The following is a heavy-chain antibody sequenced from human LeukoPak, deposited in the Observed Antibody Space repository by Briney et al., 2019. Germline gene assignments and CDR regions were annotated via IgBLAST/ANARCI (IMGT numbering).Heavy chain of an antibody. CDR3: AKYSSSWYGSCFDY. D-gene: IGHD6-13*01. V-gene: IGHV3-23*01. Sequence: PGGSLRLSCAASGFTFSSYGMSWVRQAPGKGLEWVSAISGSGGSTYYADSVKGRFTISRDNSKNTLYLQMNSLRAEDTAVYYCAKYSSSWYGSCFDYWGQGTLVTVSS. CDR1: GFTFSSYG. J-gene: IGHJ4*02. CDR2: ISGSGGST.